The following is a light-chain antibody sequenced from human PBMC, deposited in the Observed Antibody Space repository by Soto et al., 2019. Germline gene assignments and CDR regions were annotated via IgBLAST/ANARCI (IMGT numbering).Light chain of an antibody. J-gene: IGKJ5*01. V-gene: IGKV3-20*01. Sequence: EIVLTQSPGTLSLSPGERATLSCRASQSVSSSFLAWYQQKPGQAPRLLVYGASGRATGIPDRFSGSGSGTDFTLTITRLEPEDFAVYYCQQYGNSPITFGQGTHWRLN. CDR2: GAS. CDR3: QQYGNSPIT. CDR1: QSVSSSF.